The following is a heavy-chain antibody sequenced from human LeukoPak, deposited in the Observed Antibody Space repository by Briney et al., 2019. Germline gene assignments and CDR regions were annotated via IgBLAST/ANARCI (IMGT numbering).Heavy chain of an antibody. V-gene: IGHV1-46*01. CDR2: INPSGGAT. CDR1: GYTFTSYY. CDR3: ATTLVSSAFDI. D-gene: IGHD2-2*01. J-gene: IGHJ3*02. Sequence: ASVKVSCKASGYTFTSYYMHWVRQAPGQGLEWMGIINPSGGATAYAQKFQGRVTLTRDTSTSTVYLELSSLRSDDTAVYYCATTLVSSAFDIWGQGTMVTVSS.